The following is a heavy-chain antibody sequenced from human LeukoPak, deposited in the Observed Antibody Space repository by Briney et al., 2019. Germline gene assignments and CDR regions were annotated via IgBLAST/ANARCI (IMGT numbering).Heavy chain of an antibody. CDR1: GFTFSSYG. Sequence: GGSLRLSCAASGFTFSSYGMHWVRQAPGKGLEWVAVISYDGSDKYYADSVKGRFTISRDNSKNTLYLQMNSLRAEDTAVYYCAKDSAPYCSGGSCYGKLRDPDYYFDYWGQGTLVTVSS. CDR2: ISYDGSDK. V-gene: IGHV3-30*18. D-gene: IGHD2-15*01. J-gene: IGHJ4*02. CDR3: AKDSAPYCSGGSCYGKLRDPDYYFDY.